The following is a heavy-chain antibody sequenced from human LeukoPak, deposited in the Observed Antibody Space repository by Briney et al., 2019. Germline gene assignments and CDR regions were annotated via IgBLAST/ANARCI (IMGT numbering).Heavy chain of an antibody. J-gene: IGHJ4*02. D-gene: IGHD3-16*02. CDR1: AGSISSNY. V-gene: IGHV4-59*01. CDR3: ARDRGGCCYYYFDY. CDR2: IYYSGST. Sequence: SETLSLTCTVSAGSISSNYWISFRQPPGKGLEWIGYIYYSGSTNYNPSLKSRVTISVDKSKNQFSLKLSSVTAADTAVYYCARDRGGCCYYYFDYWGQGTLVTVSS.